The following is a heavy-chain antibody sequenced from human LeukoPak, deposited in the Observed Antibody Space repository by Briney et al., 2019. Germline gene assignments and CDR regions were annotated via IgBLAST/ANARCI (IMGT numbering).Heavy chain of an antibody. D-gene: IGHD6-13*01. Sequence: SQTLSLTCVISGDSVSSNIATWNWIRQSPSRGLEWLGRTYYRSQWYYDYAVSVRSRITINPDTSKNQFSLQLSSVTPEDTPVYFCTRERSSWYYLDYWGQGMLVTVSS. CDR1: GDSVSSNIAT. J-gene: IGHJ4*02. CDR2: TYYRSQWYY. CDR3: TRERSSWYYLDY. V-gene: IGHV6-1*01.